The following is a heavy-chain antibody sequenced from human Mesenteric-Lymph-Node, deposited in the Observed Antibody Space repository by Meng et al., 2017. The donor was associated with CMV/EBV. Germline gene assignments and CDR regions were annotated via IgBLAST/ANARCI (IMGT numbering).Heavy chain of an antibody. V-gene: IGHV3-23*01. J-gene: IGHJ4*02. D-gene: IGHD6-13*01. CDR1: GFTFSSYA. CDR2: IIGSSTDT. CDR3: AKVNIVAAGRSFDY. Sequence: SGFTFSSYAMIWVSQAPGKGLEWVSGIIGSSTDTYYADSVKGRFTISRDNSKNTLYLQMNSLRAEDTAMYYCAKVNIVAAGRSFDYWGQGILVTVSS.